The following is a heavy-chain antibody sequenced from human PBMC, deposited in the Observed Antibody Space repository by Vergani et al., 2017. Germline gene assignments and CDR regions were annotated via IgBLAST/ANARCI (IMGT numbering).Heavy chain of an antibody. CDR1: GGPISSYY. CDR2: IYYSGST. Sequence: QVQLQESGPGLVKPSETLSLTCTVSGGPISSYYWSWIRQPPGKGLEWIGYIYYSGSTNYNPSLKSRVTISVDTSKNQFSLKLSSVTAADTAVYYCAGHLKGETILEWLLFPDYWGQGTLVTVSS. J-gene: IGHJ4*02. V-gene: IGHV4-59*08. CDR3: AGHLKGETILEWLLFPDY. D-gene: IGHD3-3*01.